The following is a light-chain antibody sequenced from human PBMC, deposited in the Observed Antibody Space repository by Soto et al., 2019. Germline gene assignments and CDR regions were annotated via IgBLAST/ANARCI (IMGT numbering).Light chain of an antibody. Sequence: DSQMTQSPSTLSSSVGDRVTIICRASQSISRWLAWYQQKPGKAPNLLIYDASSLQSGVPSRFSGIGSGTEFTLTISSLQPDDFATYYCQQYNSHWTFGQGTKVDIK. CDR2: DAS. J-gene: IGKJ1*01. V-gene: IGKV1-5*02. CDR3: QQYNSHWT. CDR1: QSISRW.